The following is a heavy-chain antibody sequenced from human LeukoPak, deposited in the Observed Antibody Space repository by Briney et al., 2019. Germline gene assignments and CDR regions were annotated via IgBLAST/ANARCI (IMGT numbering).Heavy chain of an antibody. V-gene: IGHV4-4*02. J-gene: IGHJ4*02. CDR2: IYYSGST. CDR1: GVSISSSNW. Sequence: SGTLPLTCAVSGVSISSSNWWSWVRQPPGKGLEWIGYIYYSGSTNYNPSLKSRVTISVDTSKNQFSLKLSSVTAADTAVYYCARHCSSTSCYDVIDYWGQGTLVTVSS. CDR3: ARHCSSTSCYDVIDY. D-gene: IGHD2-2*01.